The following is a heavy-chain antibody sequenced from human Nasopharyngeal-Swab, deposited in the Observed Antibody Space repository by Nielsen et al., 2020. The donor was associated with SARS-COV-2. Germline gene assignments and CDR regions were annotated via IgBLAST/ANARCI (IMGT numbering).Heavy chain of an antibody. CDR2: ITGSGGTT. V-gene: IGHV3-23*01. D-gene: IGHD3-22*01. J-gene: IGHJ3*02. CDR3: AGGSSGYSYAFDI. Sequence: WIRQPSGKGLEWLSSITGSGGTTYYTDSVKGQFTISRDNSRNTLYLQMNSLRAEDTAIYYCAGGSSGYSYAFDIWGQGTMVTVSS.